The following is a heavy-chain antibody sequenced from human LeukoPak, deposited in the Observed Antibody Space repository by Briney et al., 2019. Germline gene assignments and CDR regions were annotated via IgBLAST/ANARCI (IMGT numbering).Heavy chain of an antibody. Sequence: SETLSLTCTVSGGSLSSSSYYWGWVRQPPGRGPEWLGSIYYSGSTYYNPSLKSRVTISVDTSKNQFSLKLSSVTAADTAVYYCARQRIRSSGWADYWGQGTLVTVSS. CDR2: IYYSGST. V-gene: IGHV4-39*01. CDR3: ARQRIRSSGWADY. CDR1: GGSLSSSSYY. J-gene: IGHJ4*02. D-gene: IGHD6-19*01.